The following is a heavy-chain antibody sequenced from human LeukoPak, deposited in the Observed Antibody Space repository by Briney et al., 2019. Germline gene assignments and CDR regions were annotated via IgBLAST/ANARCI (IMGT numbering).Heavy chain of an antibody. D-gene: IGHD1-1*01. CDR3: ARDPRTVRI. CDR2: INWNGGST. J-gene: IGHJ4*02. Sequence: PGGSLRLSCAASGFTFDDYGMSWVRQVPGKGLEWVSGINWNGGSTGNADSVKGRFTVSRDNAKNSLYLQMNSLRVEDTAVYYCARDPRTVRIWGQGTLVTVSS. V-gene: IGHV3-20*04. CDR1: GFTFDDYG.